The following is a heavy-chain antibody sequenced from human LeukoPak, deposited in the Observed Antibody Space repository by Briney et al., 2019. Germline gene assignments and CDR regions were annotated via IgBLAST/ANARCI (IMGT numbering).Heavy chain of an antibody. CDR3: ARGSLLRYFDWPD. V-gene: IGHV3-23*03. Sequence: GGSLRLSCAASGFTFSSYAMSWVRQAPGKGLEWVSVIYGASSTYYADSVNGRFTISRDDSKNTLYLQMNSLRAEDTAVYYCARGSLLRYFDWPDWGQGTLVTVSS. CDR1: GFTFSSYA. J-gene: IGHJ4*02. CDR2: IYGASST. D-gene: IGHD3-9*01.